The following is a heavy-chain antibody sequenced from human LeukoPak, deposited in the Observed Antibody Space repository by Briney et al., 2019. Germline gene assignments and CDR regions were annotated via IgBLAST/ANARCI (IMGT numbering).Heavy chain of an antibody. J-gene: IGHJ4*02. CDR3: ARDPRIEWELYFDY. V-gene: IGHV3-33*01. D-gene: IGHD1-26*01. CDR2: IWNDGSNK. CDR1: GFTFSSYG. Sequence: GGSLRLSCAASGFTFSSYGMHWVRQAPGKGLEWVAVIWNDGSNKYYADSVKVRFTISRDNSKNTLYLQMNSLRAEDTAVYYCARDPRIEWELYFDYWGQGTLVTVSS.